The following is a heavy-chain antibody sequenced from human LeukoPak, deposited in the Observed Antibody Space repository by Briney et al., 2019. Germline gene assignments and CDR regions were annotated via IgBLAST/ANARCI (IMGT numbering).Heavy chain of an antibody. V-gene: IGHV4-31*03. CDR1: GGSISSGVYY. CDR2: IYYSGST. CDR3: ARSYGSSGYCFDY. J-gene: IGHJ4*02. D-gene: IGHD3-22*01. Sequence: SQTLSLTCSVSGGSISSGVYYWSWLRQHPGQGLEWIGYIYYSGSTYYNPSLRSRVTISVDTSKNQFSLKLSSVTAADTAVYYCARSYGSSGYCFDYWGQGTLVTVSS.